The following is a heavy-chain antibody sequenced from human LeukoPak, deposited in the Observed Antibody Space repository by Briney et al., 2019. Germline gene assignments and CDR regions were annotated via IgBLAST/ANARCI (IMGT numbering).Heavy chain of an antibody. D-gene: IGHD1-26*01. CDR1: GGSFSGYY. J-gene: IGHJ6*03. CDR2: INHSGST. Sequence: PSETLSLTCAVYGGSFSGYYWSWIRQPPGKGLEWIGEINHSGSTNYNPSLKSRVTISVDTSKNRFSLKLSSVTAADTAVYYCARSGDYYYYMDVWGKGTTVTVSS. CDR3: ARSGDYYYYMDV. V-gene: IGHV4-34*01.